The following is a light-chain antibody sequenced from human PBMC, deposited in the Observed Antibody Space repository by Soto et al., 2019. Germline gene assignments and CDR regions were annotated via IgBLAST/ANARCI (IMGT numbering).Light chain of an antibody. CDR2: AAS. V-gene: IGKV1-39*01. CDR3: QQSFSAPWT. CDR1: QHIARY. Sequence: DFQMTQSPSSLSASVGDRVTITCRASQHIARYLNWYQQKPGKAPKFLIYAASTLQSGVPSRFSGSGSGTEFTLTIDSLQPEDFATYFCQQSFSAPWTFGQGAKVDVK. J-gene: IGKJ1*01.